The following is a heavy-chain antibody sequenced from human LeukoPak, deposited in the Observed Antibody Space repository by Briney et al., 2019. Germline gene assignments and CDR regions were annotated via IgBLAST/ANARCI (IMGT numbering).Heavy chain of an antibody. V-gene: IGHV5-51*01. CDR3: ARHRYCSTTSCYHPDI. CDR1: GYSFTSYW. D-gene: IGHD2-2*01. Sequence: PGESLKISCKGSGYSFTSYWIGWVRQMPGKGLEWMGIIYSGDSDTRYSPSFQGQVTISADKSISTAYLQGSSLKASDTAMYYCARHRYCSTTSCYHPDIWGQGTMVTVSS. J-gene: IGHJ3*02. CDR2: IYSGDSDT.